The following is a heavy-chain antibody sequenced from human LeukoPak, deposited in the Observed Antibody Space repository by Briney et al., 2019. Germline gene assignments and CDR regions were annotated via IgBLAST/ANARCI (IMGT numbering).Heavy chain of an antibody. CDR1: GGSISSSSYY. V-gene: IGHV4-39*01. CDR3: ATEGRYYDILTGYYWRDKYWS. J-gene: IGHJ5*02. D-gene: IGHD3-9*01. CDR2: IYYSGST. Sequence: SETLSLTCTVSGGSISSSSYYWGWIRQPPGKGLEWIGSIYYSGSTYYNPSLKSRVTISVDTSKNQFSLKLSSVTGADTAVYYCATEGRYYDILTGYYWRDKYWSWGQGTLVTVS.